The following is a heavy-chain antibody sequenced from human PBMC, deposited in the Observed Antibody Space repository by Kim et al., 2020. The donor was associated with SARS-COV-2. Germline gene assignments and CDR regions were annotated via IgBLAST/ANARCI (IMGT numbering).Heavy chain of an antibody. J-gene: IGHJ3*02. CDR3: ARHTGSGSYHGAFDI. CDR2: IYAGDSDT. Sequence: GESLKIFCKGSGYTFTNYWIGWVRQMSGKGLEWMGIIYAGDSDTRYSPSFQGQVTISADKSITTAYLQWSSLEASDTAIYYCARHTGSGSYHGAFDIWGQ. D-gene: IGHD1-26*01. V-gene: IGHV5-51*01. CDR1: GYTFTNYW.